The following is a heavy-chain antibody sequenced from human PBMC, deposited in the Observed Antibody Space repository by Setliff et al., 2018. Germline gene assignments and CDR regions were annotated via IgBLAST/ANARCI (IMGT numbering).Heavy chain of an antibody. CDR3: ARSHYYASGNSHYYYMDV. D-gene: IGHD3-10*01. V-gene: IGHV4-59*08. CDR1: GGSISSDY. CDR2: FYHSASS. J-gene: IGHJ6*03. Sequence: SETLSLTCNVSGGSISSDYWAWIRQPPGKALEWIGYFYHSASSNYNPSLKGRVTMSADTSKKQLYLSLTSVSVADTAMYYCARSHYYASGNSHYYYMDVWGKGTAVTV.